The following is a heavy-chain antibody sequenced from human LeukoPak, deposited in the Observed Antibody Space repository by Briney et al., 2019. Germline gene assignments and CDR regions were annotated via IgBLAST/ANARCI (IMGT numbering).Heavy chain of an antibody. Sequence: ASVKVSCKASGYTLTGYYMHWVRQAPGQGLEWMGWINPNSGGTNYAQKFQGRVTMTRDTSISTAYMELSRLRSDDTAVYYCARYTSSSSYWYFDLWGRGTLVTVSS. CDR1: GYTLTGYY. V-gene: IGHV1-2*02. CDR3: ARYTSSSSYWYFDL. CDR2: INPNSGGT. D-gene: IGHD6-13*01. J-gene: IGHJ2*01.